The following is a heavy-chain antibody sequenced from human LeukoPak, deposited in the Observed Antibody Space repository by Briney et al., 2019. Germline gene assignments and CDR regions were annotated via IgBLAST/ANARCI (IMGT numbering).Heavy chain of an antibody. CDR2: INHSGST. J-gene: IGHJ4*02. CDR3: ARGGRKRTVPQPVDY. Sequence: SETLSLTCAVYGGSFSGYYWSWIRQPPGKGLEWMGEINHSGSTNYNPSLKSRVTISVDTSKNQFSLKLSSVTAADTAVYYCARGGRKRTVPQPVDYWGQGTLVTVSS. CDR1: GGSFSGYY. V-gene: IGHV4-34*01. D-gene: IGHD1-1*01.